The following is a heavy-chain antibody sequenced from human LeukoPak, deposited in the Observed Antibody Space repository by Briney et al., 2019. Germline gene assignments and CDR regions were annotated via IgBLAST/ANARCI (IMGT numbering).Heavy chain of an antibody. CDR1: ALRFSSFA. Sequence: AGGSLRLSCAASALRFSSFAMTWVRQVPGKGLEWVSGIHGSGETTYYADSVKGRFTISRDNSREMLYLQMNSLRVEDTAVYYCAKGSKAWYCSSTSCYFDYWGQGTLVTVSS. D-gene: IGHD2-2*01. V-gene: IGHV3-23*01. CDR2: IHGSGETT. CDR3: AKGSKAWYCSSTSCYFDY. J-gene: IGHJ4*03.